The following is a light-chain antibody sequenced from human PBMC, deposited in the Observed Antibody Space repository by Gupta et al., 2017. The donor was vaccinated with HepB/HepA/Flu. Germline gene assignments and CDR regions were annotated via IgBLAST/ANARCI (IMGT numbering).Light chain of an antibody. J-gene: IGLJ2*01. Sequence: QSVLTQPPSASGTPGQRVTISCSGSSSNMESNYVFWYQQLPGTAPKLLIYKTLQRPSGVPDRFLASKSGTSASLAISGLQPEDEADYYCAAWDDSLSGPVFGGGTKVTVL. V-gene: IGLV1-47*01. CDR1: SSNMESNY. CDR2: KTL. CDR3: AAWDDSLSGPV.